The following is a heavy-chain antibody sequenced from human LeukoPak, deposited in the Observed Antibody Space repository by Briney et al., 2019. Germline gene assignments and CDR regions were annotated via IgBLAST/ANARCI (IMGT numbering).Heavy chain of an antibody. J-gene: IGHJ5*02. Sequence: GASVKVSCKASGYIFTGYYMHWVRQAPGQGLEWMGWISAYNGNTNYAQKLQGRVTMTTDTSTSTAYMELRSLRSDDTAVYYCARVEDSSGWYIFYRGWPQNGRLFDPWGQGTLVTVSS. V-gene: IGHV1-18*04. D-gene: IGHD6-19*01. CDR2: ISAYNGNT. CDR1: GYIFTGYY. CDR3: ARVEDSSGWYIFYRGWPQNGRLFDP.